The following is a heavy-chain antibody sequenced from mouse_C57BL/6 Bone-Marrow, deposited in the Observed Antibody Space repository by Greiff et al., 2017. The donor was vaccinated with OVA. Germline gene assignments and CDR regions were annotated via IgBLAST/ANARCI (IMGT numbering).Heavy chain of an antibody. D-gene: IGHD2-1*01. V-gene: IGHV5-2*01. CDR1: EYEFPSHD. J-gene: IGHJ1*03. CDR2: INSDGGST. CDR3: ARLYGNYWYFDV. Sequence: DVHLVESGGGLVQPGESLKLSCESNEYEFPSHDMSWVRKTPEKRLELVAAINSDGGSTYYPDTMERRFIISRDNTKKTLYLQMSSLRSEDTALDYCARLYGNYWYFDVWGTGTTVTVSS.